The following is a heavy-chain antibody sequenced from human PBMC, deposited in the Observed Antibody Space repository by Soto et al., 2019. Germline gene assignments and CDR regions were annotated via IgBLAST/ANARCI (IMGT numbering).Heavy chain of an antibody. Sequence: QVILAQSGAEVKKPGSSVKVSCKVSGGSFSSFSITWVRQAPGQRFEWMGGIIPILGTANFTQKFQDRVTFTADESTATAYMTLSILTSEDTAFYYGTSFDSNGYYPQNHYWGPGTQVTVSS. D-gene: IGHD3-22*01. CDR2: IIPILGTA. J-gene: IGHJ4*02. CDR1: GGSFSSFS. V-gene: IGHV1-69*01. CDR3: TSFDSNGYYPQNHY.